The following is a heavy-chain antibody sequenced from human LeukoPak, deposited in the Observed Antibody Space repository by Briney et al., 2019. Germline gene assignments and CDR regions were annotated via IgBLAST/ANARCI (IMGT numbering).Heavy chain of an antibody. CDR3: ARGYYDILTGYYTPVDY. V-gene: IGHV1-46*04. Sequence: GASVKVSCKASGYTFTSFYMHWVRQAPGQGLEWMGIINPSDMSTTYAQKLQGRVTMTRDTSTGTVYMELSSLRSEDTAVYYCARGYYDILTGYYTPVDYWGQGTLVTVSS. CDR1: GYTFTSFY. D-gene: IGHD3-9*01. CDR2: INPSDMST. J-gene: IGHJ4*02.